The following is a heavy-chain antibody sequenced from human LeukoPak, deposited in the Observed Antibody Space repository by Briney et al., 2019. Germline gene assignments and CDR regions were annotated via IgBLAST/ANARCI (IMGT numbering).Heavy chain of an antibody. V-gene: IGHV4-59*08. CDR3: ARHYGLSYYDSSAYEY. Sequence: PSETLSLTCTVSGGSIRTNYWSWIRQPPGKGLEWIGSMYESGSTFYSPSLKSRVTISIDTSKNQFSLKLNSVTAADTAVYFCARHYGLSYYDSSAYEYWGQGTLVTVSS. CDR2: MYESGST. D-gene: IGHD3-22*01. J-gene: IGHJ4*02. CDR1: GGSIRTNY.